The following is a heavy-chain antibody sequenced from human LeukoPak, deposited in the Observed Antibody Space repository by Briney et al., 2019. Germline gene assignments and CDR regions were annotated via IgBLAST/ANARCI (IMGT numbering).Heavy chain of an antibody. D-gene: IGHD5-24*01. Sequence: SESLSLTCAVSGYSINSGYYWGWIRQPPAKGLEWIGSISHSGSIYYNPSLKSRVTISVDTTKNQFSLKLSSVTAADTAVYYCARLRDLYNCLDPWVQGTLVTVSS. CDR2: ISHSGSI. CDR3: ARLRDLYNCLDP. J-gene: IGHJ5*02. V-gene: IGHV4-38-2*01. CDR1: GYSINSGYY.